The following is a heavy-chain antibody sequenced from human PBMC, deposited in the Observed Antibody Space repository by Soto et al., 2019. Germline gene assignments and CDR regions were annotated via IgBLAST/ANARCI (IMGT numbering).Heavy chain of an antibody. D-gene: IGHD2-15*01. J-gene: IGHJ5*01. CDR2: IYKSATT. CDR3: ARGRYCLTGRCFPNWFDS. V-gene: IGHV4-30-4*01. Sequence: SETLSLTCSVSGDSISTVDYFWAWIRQPPGQALEYIGYIYKSATTYYNPSFEGRVAISLDTSKSHFSLNVASVTAADTAVYFCARGRYCLTGRCFPNWFDSWGQGTLVTVSS. CDR1: GDSISTVDYF.